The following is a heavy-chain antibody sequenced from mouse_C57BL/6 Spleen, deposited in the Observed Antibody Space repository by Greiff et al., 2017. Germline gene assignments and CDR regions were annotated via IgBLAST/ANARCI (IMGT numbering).Heavy chain of an antibody. J-gene: IGHJ1*03. V-gene: IGHV5-6*02. CDR3: ARRVTTEDWYFDV. D-gene: IGHD2-3*01. Sequence: EVKLMESGGDLVKPGGSLKLSCAASGFTFSSYGMSWVRQTPDKRLEWVATISSGGSYTYYPDSVKGRFTISRDNAKNTLYLQMSSLKSEDTAMYYCARRVTTEDWYFDVWGTGTTVTVSS. CDR1: GFTFSSYG. CDR2: ISSGGSYT.